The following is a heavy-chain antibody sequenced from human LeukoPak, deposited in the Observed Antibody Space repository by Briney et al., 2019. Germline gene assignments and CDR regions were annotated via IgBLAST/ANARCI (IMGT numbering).Heavy chain of an antibody. J-gene: IGHJ2*01. CDR3: ARVPLDLGYCSSTSCYIWYFDL. V-gene: IGHV4-59*01. CDR1: GGSISSCY. D-gene: IGHD2-2*02. CDR2: SYYSGST. Sequence: PSETLSLTCTVSGGSISSCYRSWIRQPPGQGLEWIGYSYYSGSTNYNPSLKSRVTISVDTSKNQFSLKLSSVTAADTAVYYCARVPLDLGYCSSTSCYIWYFDLWGRGTLVTVSS.